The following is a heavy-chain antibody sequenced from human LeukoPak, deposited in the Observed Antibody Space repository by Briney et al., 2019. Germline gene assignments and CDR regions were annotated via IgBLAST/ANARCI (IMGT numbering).Heavy chain of an antibody. Sequence: PGGSLRLSCAASGFTFTNYWMSWVRQAPGKGPEWVANIKHDGSETYYLDSVKGRFTISRDNAKNSLYLQMNSLRAEDTALYYCARDDYGSGSNYRGGDYWGQGALVTVSS. CDR3: ARDDYGSGSNYRGGDY. CDR2: IKHDGSET. V-gene: IGHV3-7*03. CDR1: GFTFTNYW. J-gene: IGHJ4*02. D-gene: IGHD3-10*01.